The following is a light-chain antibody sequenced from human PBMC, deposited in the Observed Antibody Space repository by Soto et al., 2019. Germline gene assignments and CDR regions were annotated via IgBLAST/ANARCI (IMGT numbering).Light chain of an antibody. Sequence: IQMTQSPSSLSASVGDRVTITCRASRYIRSDLSWYQQRPGQAPKVLIYVASNLQSEVPSRFSGSGYGTDFTLTISSLQPEDFATYYCLQDYNYPWTFGQGTKVEIK. CDR3: LQDYNYPWT. CDR1: RYIRSD. V-gene: IGKV1-6*01. CDR2: VAS. J-gene: IGKJ1*01.